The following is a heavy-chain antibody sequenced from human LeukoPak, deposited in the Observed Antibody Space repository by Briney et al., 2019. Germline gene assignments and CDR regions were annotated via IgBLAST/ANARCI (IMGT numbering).Heavy chain of an antibody. D-gene: IGHD3-22*01. J-gene: IGHJ4*02. Sequence: PSETLSLTCTVSGGSISSYYWSWIRQPPGKGLEWIGYIYYSGSTNYNPSLKSRVTISVDTSKNQFSLKLSSVTAADTAVYYCARQVSYYYDSSGYPIFDYWGQGTLVTVSS. CDR2: IYYSGST. V-gene: IGHV4-59*08. CDR1: GGSISSYY. CDR3: ARQVSYYYDSSGYPIFDY.